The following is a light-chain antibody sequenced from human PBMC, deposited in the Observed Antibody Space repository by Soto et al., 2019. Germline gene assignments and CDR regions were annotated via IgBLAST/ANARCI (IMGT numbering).Light chain of an antibody. CDR2: GAS. CDR3: QQYGSSPLT. V-gene: IGKV3-20*01. CDR1: QSVSSSY. J-gene: IGKJ4*01. Sequence: EIVLTQSPGTLSLSPGERATLSCRASQSVSSSYLAWYQQKPGQAPRLLIYGASIRATGIPDRFSGSGSGTDFTLTISRLELEDFAVYYCQQYGSSPLTFGGGTKVEIK.